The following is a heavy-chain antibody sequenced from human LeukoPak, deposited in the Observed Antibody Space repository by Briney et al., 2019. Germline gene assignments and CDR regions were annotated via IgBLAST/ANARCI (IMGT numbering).Heavy chain of an antibody. CDR2: IKQDGSET. CDR1: GFTVSSYW. J-gene: IGHJ5*02. D-gene: IGHD4-17*01. Sequence: GGSLRLSCAASGFTVSSYWMSWVRQAAGKGLEWVANIKQDGSETYYVDSVKGRFTIPRDNAKNSLYLQMNSLRAEDTAVYYCARVRVTNNWFDPWGQGTLVTVSS. CDR3: ARVRVTNNWFDP. V-gene: IGHV3-7*01.